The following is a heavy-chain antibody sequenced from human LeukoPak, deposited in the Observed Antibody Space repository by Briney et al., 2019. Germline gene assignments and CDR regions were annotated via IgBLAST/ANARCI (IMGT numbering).Heavy chain of an antibody. J-gene: IGHJ4*02. D-gene: IGHD6-13*01. Sequence: PAGGSLRLSCAASGFTFSSYSMNWVRQAPGKGLEWVAVVSDDGSNKHYADSVKGRFTISRDNSKNTLALQMNSLRGEDTAVYYCAKDRRFAAAGQSGLVDYWGQGTVVTVSS. CDR1: GFTFSSYS. CDR3: AKDRRFAAAGQSGLVDY. V-gene: IGHV3-30*18. CDR2: VSDDGSNK.